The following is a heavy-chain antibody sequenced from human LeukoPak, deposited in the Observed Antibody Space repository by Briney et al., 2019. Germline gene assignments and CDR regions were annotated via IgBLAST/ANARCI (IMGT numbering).Heavy chain of an antibody. CDR3: ARRGRWGLISALDY. D-gene: IGHD1-26*01. J-gene: IGHJ4*02. Sequence: GESLKISCKISGYSFTTCWIGWVRQMPGKGLEWMGLINPGDSDTRYSPSFQGQVTISADKSINTAYLQWSSLKGSDTAIYYCARRGRWGLISALDYWGQGALVTVSS. CDR2: INPGDSDT. CDR1: GYSFTTCW. V-gene: IGHV5-51*01.